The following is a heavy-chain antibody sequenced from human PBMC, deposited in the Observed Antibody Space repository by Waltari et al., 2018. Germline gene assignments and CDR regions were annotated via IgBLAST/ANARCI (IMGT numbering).Heavy chain of an antibody. CDR1: VGTLSGGSTY. CDR3: ASEGLAAAGRYSCFDP. V-gene: IGHV4-61*02. Sequence: QVQLQESGPGLVKPSQTLSLTRTVSVGTLSGGSTYWSWTRQPAGKGLEWIGRTNTSGTTNFSPSLKSRVTISVDPSKNQFSLKRCSVSAADTAVYYCASEGLAAAGRYSCFDPWGQGTLFTVSS. J-gene: IGHJ5*02. CDR2: TNTSGTT. D-gene: IGHD6-13*01.